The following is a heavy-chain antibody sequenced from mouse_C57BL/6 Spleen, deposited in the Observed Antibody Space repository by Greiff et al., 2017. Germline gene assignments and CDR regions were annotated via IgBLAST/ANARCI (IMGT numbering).Heavy chain of an antibody. CDR2: IHPNSGST. Sequence: QVQLQQSGAELVKPGASVKLSCKASGYTFTSYWMHWVKQRPGQGLEWIGMIHPNSGSTNYNEKFKSKATLTVDKSSSTAYMQLSSLTSEDSAVYYGARVSHNRKDYAMDNWGQGTSVTVSS. J-gene: IGHJ4*01. D-gene: IGHD6-1*01. CDR3: ARVSHNRKDYAMDN. CDR1: GYTFTSYW. V-gene: IGHV1-64*01.